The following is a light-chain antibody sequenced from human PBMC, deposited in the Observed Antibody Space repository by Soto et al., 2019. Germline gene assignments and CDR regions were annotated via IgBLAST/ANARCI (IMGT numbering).Light chain of an antibody. CDR3: QQYGTSPLT. Sequence: ETVLTQSPGTLSLSPGERATLSCRATQSVNNDYLAWYQQRPGLAPRLLIFGASGRATGIPDRFSGSGSGTDFTLTISRLEPEDFAIYYCQQYGTSPLTFVGGTKVEIK. CDR1: QSVNNDY. V-gene: IGKV3-20*01. J-gene: IGKJ4*01. CDR2: GAS.